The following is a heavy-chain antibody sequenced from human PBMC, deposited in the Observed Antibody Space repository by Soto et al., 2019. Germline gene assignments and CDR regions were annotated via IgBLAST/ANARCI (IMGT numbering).Heavy chain of an antibody. J-gene: IGHJ4*02. CDR3: AKAHGEIWPTAHLTN. V-gene: IGHV3-23*01. CDR2: ISGSGGIT. CDR1: GFTFSSYA. D-gene: IGHD3-10*01. Sequence: GGSLRRSCAASGFTFSSYAMSCVRQAPGKGLEWFSAISGSGGITYYADSVKGRFTISRDNSKNTLYMQMNSLGAEDTAVYYCAKAHGEIWPTAHLTNWGQGTLVTVSS.